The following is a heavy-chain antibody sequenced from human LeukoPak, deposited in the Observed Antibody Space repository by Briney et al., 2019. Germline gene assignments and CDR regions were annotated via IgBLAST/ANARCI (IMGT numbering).Heavy chain of an antibody. J-gene: IGHJ6*03. CDR2: IYYSGST. Sequence: SETLSLTCTVSGGSISSYYWSWIRQPPGKGLEWIGYIYYSGSTNYNPSLKSRVTISVDTSKNQFSLKLSSVTAADTAVYYCVRGLYDYVWGSYNYYYYYMDVWGKGTTVTVSS. CDR3: VRGLYDYVWGSYNYYYYYMDV. CDR1: GGSISSYY. V-gene: IGHV4-59*01. D-gene: IGHD3-16*01.